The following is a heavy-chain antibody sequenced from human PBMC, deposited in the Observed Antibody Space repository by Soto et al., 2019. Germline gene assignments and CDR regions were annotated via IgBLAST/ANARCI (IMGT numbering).Heavy chain of an antibody. D-gene: IGHD5-18*01. CDR1: GFTFSDNL. J-gene: IGHJ3*01. CDR3: ARDIQSVGPRANEAFDV. CDR2: LNPDTGNT. Sequence: QVQLVQSGAELKKPGASVNISCTASGFTFSDNLINWVRQVPGQGLEWMGWLNPDTGNTRYSETYQVRVNISTQPYASKTYLELSGLENEDTALYFCARDIQSVGPRANEAFDVWGQGNMITVSS. V-gene: IGHV1-3*01.